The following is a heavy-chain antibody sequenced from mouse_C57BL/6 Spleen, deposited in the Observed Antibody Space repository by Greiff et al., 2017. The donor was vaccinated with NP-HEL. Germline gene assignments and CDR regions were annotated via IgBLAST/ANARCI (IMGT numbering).Heavy chain of an antibody. CDR1: GYTFTSYW. CDR3: ARWDYYGSSPAWFAY. J-gene: IGHJ3*01. D-gene: IGHD1-1*01. Sequence: VQLQQPGAELVKPGASVKLSCKASGYTFTSYWMHWVKQRPGQGLEWIGMIHPNSGSTNYNEKFKSKATLTVDKSSSTAYMQLSSLTSEDSAVYYCARWDYYGSSPAWFAYWGQGTLVTVSA. V-gene: IGHV1-64*01. CDR2: IHPNSGST.